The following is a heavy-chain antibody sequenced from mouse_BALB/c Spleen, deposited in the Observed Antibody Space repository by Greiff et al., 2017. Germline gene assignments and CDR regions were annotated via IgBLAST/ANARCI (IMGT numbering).Heavy chain of an antibody. J-gene: IGHJ3*01. CDR3: ARPYGYDEEAFAY. Sequence: EVQLVESGGDLVKPGGSLKLSCAASGFTFSSYGMSWVRQTPDKRLEWVATISSGGSYTYYPDSVKGRFTISRDNAKNTLYLQMSSLKSEDTAMYYCARPYGYDEEAFAYWGQGTLVTVSA. CDR1: GFTFSSYG. D-gene: IGHD2-2*01. CDR2: ISSGGSYT. V-gene: IGHV5-6*01.